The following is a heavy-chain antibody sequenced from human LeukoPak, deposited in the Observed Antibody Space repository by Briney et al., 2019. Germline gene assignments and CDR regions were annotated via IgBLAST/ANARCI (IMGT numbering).Heavy chain of an antibody. Sequence: PSEILSLTCGVSGGSISTTNWWTWVRQPPGEGLEWIGEVHLSGRTHYSPSLESRVTMSVDMSENHISLRLTSVTAADTAVYYCAREGGPYRPLDYSGQGTLVTVSS. CDR1: GGSISTTNW. CDR2: VHLSGRT. V-gene: IGHV4-4*02. CDR3: AREGGPYRPLDY. J-gene: IGHJ4*02.